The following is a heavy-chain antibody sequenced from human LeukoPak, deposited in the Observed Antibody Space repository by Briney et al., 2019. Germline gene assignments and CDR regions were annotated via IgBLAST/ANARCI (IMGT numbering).Heavy chain of an antibody. D-gene: IGHD1-26*01. Sequence: GGSLRLSCAPSGFTFSQSWMHWVRQAPGRGLVWVSRIHGDGSRSDYADSVKGRFTISRDNAKQVLYLHMTSLTAEDTAFYYCARGGSPSDYWGHGTLVSVSS. CDR3: ARGGSPSDY. V-gene: IGHV3-74*01. CDR1: GFTFSQSW. J-gene: IGHJ4*01. CDR2: IHGDGSRS.